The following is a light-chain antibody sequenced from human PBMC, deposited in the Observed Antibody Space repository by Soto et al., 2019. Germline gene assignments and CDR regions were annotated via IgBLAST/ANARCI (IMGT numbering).Light chain of an antibody. Sequence: EIVLTQSPGTLSLSPGERATLSCRASQSVSSSYLAWYRQQPGQAPRLLIYGASSRATGIPDRFSGSGSGTDFTLTINRLEPEDFAVYYCHQYDNSPRTFGQGTRVEIK. V-gene: IGKV3-20*01. CDR3: HQYDNSPRT. J-gene: IGKJ1*01. CDR1: QSVSSSY. CDR2: GAS.